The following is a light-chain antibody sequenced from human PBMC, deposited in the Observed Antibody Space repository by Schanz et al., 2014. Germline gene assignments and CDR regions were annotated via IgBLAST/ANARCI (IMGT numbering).Light chain of an antibody. CDR2: NDN. V-gene: IGLV1-44*01. Sequence: QSVVTQPPSASGTPGQRVTISCSGSSSNIGSNTVHWYQQLPGTAPKLLLYNDNQRPSGVPDRFSGSKSGTSASLAISGLQSEDEADYYCCLYAGNSLVFGGGTKLTVL. CDR3: CLYAGNSLV. J-gene: IGLJ2*01. CDR1: SSNIGSNT.